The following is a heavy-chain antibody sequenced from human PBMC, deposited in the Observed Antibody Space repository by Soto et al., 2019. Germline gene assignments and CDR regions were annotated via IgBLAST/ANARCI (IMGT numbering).Heavy chain of an antibody. D-gene: IGHD3-10*01. CDR3: ARDWFMVRGTTWDYFDY. J-gene: IGHJ4*02. CDR2: IYYSGST. CDR1: GGSISSGGYY. Sequence: SETLSLTCTVSGGSISSGGYYWSRIRQHPGKGLEWIGYIYYSGSTYYNPSLKSRVTISVDTSKNQFSLKLSSVTAADTAVYYCARDWFMVRGTTWDYFDYWGQGTLVTVSS. V-gene: IGHV4-31*03.